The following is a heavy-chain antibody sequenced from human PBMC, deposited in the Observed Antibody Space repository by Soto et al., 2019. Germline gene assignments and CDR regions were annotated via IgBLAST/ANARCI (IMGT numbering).Heavy chain of an antibody. D-gene: IGHD6-13*01. J-gene: IGHJ6*02. CDR2: ISGSGDNT. Sequence: EVQLLESGGGLVQPGGSLRLSCAASGFTFSSYAMSWVRQAPGKGLEWVSAISGSGDNTYYADSVKGRFTISRDNSKNTLYLQMNSLGVEDTAVYYCAEALDGASASNLKHYGMDVWGQGTTVTVSS. V-gene: IGHV3-23*01. CDR1: GFTFSSYA. CDR3: AEALDGASASNLKHYGMDV.